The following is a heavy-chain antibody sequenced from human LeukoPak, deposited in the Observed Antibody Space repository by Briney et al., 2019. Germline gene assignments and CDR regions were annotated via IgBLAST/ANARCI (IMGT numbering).Heavy chain of an antibody. CDR3: RRDYDFWSGADY. Sequence: ASVKVSCKASGYTFTGYYMHWERQAPGQGLEWMGIINPSGGSTSYAQKFQGRVTMTRDTSTSTVYMELSSLRSEDTAVYYCRRDYDFWSGADYWGQGTLVTVSS. J-gene: IGHJ4*02. D-gene: IGHD3-3*01. CDR2: INPSGGST. CDR1: GYTFTGYY. V-gene: IGHV1-46*01.